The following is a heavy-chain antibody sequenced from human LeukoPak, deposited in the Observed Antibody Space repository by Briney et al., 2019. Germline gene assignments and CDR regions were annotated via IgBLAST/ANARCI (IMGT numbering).Heavy chain of an antibody. CDR1: GYTFTSYG. V-gene: IGHV1-18*01. D-gene: IGHD3-10*01. CDR2: ISAYNGNT. Sequence: ASVKVSCKASGYTFTSYGISWVRQAPGQGLEWMGWISAYNGNTNYAQKLQGRVTMTTDTSTSTAYMELRSLRSDDTAVYYCARDPGGVIILSMDVWGKGTTVTVSS. CDR3: ARDPGGVIILSMDV. J-gene: IGHJ6*03.